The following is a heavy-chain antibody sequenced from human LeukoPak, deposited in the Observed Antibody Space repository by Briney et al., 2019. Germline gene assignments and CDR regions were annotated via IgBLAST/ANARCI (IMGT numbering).Heavy chain of an antibody. CDR2: ISSSSSTI. D-gene: IGHD5-18*01. Sequence: GGSLRLSCAASGFTFSSYSMNWVRQAPGKALEWVSYISSSSSTIYYADSVKGRFTISRDNAKNSLYLQMNSLRAEDTAVYYCARVLRGYSYGYYYMDVWGKGTTVTVSS. CDR3: ARVLRGYSYGYYYMDV. J-gene: IGHJ6*03. V-gene: IGHV3-48*01. CDR1: GFTFSSYS.